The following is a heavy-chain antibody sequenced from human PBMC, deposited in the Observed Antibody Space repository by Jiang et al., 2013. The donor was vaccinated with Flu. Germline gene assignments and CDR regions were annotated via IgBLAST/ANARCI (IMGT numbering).Heavy chain of an antibody. J-gene: IGHJ6*02. CDR3: ARMGFGHYGLDV. CDR1: GFSLSTSGMC. Sequence: KPTQTLTLTCTFSGFSLSTSGMCVNWIRQSPGRALEWLARIDWDNSKFYNTSLKTRLTISKDTPKNMVVLTMTNMDPVDTATYFCARMGFGHYGLDVWGQGTTVTVSS. V-gene: IGHV2-70*16. CDR2: IDWDNSK. D-gene: IGHD3-10*01.